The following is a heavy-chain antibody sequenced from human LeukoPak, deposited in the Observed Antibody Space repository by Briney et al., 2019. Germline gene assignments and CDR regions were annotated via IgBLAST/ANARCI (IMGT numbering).Heavy chain of an antibody. D-gene: IGHD2-2*01. J-gene: IGHJ4*02. CDR1: GGSFSGYY. V-gene: IGHV4-34*01. Sequence: SKTLSLTCAVYGGSFSGYYWSWIRQPPGKGLEWIGEINHSGSTNYNPSLKSRVTISVDTSKNQFSLKLSSVTAADTAVYYCARVPPFFRRAAMYSSIHLDYWGQGTLVTVSS. CDR2: INHSGST. CDR3: ARVPPFFRRAAMYSSIHLDY.